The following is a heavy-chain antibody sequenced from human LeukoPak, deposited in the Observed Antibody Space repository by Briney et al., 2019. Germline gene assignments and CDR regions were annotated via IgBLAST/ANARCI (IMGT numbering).Heavy chain of an antibody. CDR1: GFTFSSYS. Sequence: GSLRLSCAASGFTFSSYSMNWVRQAPGKGLEWVSGISGSGGSTYYADSVRGRFTISRDNSKNTLYLQMHSLRAEDTAVYYCAKRGSGITVAADYWGQGTLVTVSS. V-gene: IGHV3-23*01. J-gene: IGHJ4*02. CDR2: ISGSGGST. CDR3: AKRGSGITVAADY. D-gene: IGHD6-19*01.